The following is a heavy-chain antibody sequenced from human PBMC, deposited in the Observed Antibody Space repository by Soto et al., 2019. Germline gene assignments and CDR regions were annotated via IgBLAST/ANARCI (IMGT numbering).Heavy chain of an antibody. CDR2: IIPIFGTA. J-gene: IGHJ6*02. CDR1: GFTFSSYA. D-gene: IGHD6-19*01. V-gene: IGHV1-69*01. Sequence: QVQLVESGGGVVQPGRSLRLSCAASGFTFSSYAISWVRQAPGQGLEWMGGIIPIFGTANYAQKFQGRVTITADESTSTAYMELSSLRSEDTAVYYCARASGIAVAGTYYYYGMDVWGQGTTVTVSS. CDR3: ARASGIAVAGTYYYYGMDV.